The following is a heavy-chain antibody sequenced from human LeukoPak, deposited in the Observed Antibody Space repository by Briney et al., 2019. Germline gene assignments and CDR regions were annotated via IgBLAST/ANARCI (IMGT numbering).Heavy chain of an antibody. D-gene: IGHD4-17*01. CDR3: AKVLGDYVGAFDI. J-gene: IGHJ3*02. CDR2: FRGYSISR. Sequence: PGRSLRPSRAPSGFTFEAEAMTTVPRAASPHLGCLTGFRGYSISRGYADSVKGRFTISRDNDKNSLYLQMNSLRAEDTALYYCAKVLGDYVGAFDIWGQGTMVTVSS. V-gene: IGHV3-9*01. CDR1: GFTFEAEA.